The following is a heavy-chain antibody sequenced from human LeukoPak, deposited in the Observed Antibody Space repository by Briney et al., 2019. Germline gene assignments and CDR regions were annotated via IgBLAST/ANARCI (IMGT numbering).Heavy chain of an antibody. D-gene: IGHD6-13*01. J-gene: IGHJ4*02. CDR3: ARGGVAAAGY. CDR2: VSSSSSYI. Sequence: GGSLRLSCAASGFTFSSYSMNWVRQAPGKGLEWVSSVSSSSSYIYYADSVKGRFTISRDNAKNSLYLQMNSLRAEDTAVYYCARGGVAAAGYWGQGTLVTVSS. V-gene: IGHV3-21*01. CDR1: GFTFSSYS.